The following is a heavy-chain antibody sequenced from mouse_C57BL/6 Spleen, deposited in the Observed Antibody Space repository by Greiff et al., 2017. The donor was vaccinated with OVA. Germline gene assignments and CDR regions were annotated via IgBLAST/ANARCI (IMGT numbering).Heavy chain of an antibody. CDR2: ITYDGSN. Sequence: EVQLQESGPGLVKPSPSLTLSCPVTGYSITSGYFWNWIRQFPGNKLEWMGFITYDGSNNYNPSLKNRTSITRDTAKNQFFLKLNSVTTEDTATYYGARGGRGDYYAMDYWGQGTSVTVSS. CDR3: ARGGRGDYYAMDY. CDR1: GYSITSGYF. V-gene: IGHV3-6*01. J-gene: IGHJ4*01. D-gene: IGHD3-3*01.